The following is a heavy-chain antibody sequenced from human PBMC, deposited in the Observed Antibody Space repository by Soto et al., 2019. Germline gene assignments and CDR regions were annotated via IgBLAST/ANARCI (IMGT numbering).Heavy chain of an antibody. V-gene: IGHV1-69*13. CDR1: GGTFSSQA. D-gene: IGHD5-18*01. CDR3: ARDRGGYSYGYADY. J-gene: IGHJ4*02. Sequence: ASVKVSCKVSGGTFSSQAISWVRQAPGQRLEWMGVLIPILGAPKYAQNFRDRVTITADESTSTAYMELSSLRSEDTAVYYCARDRGGYSYGYADYWGPGTLVTVSS. CDR2: LIPILGAP.